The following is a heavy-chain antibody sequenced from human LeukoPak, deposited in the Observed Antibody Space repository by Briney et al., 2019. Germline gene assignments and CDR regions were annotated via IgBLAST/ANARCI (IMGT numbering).Heavy chain of an antibody. Sequence: SETLSLTCTVSGGSISSYYWSWIRQPPGKGLEWIGYIYYSGSTNYNPSLKSRVTISVDTSKNQFSLKLSSVTAADTAVYYCATEIFYDSSGYSNWGQGTLVTVSS. D-gene: IGHD3-22*01. CDR3: ATEIFYDSSGYSN. CDR2: IYYSGST. J-gene: IGHJ4*02. CDR1: GGSISSYY. V-gene: IGHV4-59*01.